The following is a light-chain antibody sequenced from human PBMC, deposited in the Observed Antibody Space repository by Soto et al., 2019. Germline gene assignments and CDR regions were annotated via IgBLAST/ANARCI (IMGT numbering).Light chain of an antibody. CDR2: EGT. Sequence: QSVLTQPASVSGSPGQSITISCSGTTSDVGGYNLVSWYQQHTAKAPKLLIYEGTQRPSGVSSRFSGSKSGNTASLTISGLQAEDEADYYCCSYASSSSYVFXTRTKVTVL. CDR3: CSYASSSSYV. CDR1: TSDVGGYNL. V-gene: IGLV2-23*01. J-gene: IGLJ1*01.